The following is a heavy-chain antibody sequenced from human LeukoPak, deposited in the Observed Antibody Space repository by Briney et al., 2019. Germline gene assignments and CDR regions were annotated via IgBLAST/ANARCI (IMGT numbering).Heavy chain of an antibody. CDR2: MNPNSGNT. D-gene: IGHD4-17*01. V-gene: IGHV1-8*01. J-gene: IGHJ5*02. CDR3: AREAYGDSNWFDP. CDR1: GYTLTSYD. Sequence: GGSVKVSCKASGYTLTSYDINWVRQATGQGLEWMGWMNPNSGNTGYAQKFQGRVTMTRNTSISTAYMELSSLRSEDTAVYYCAREAYGDSNWFDPWGQGTLVTVSS.